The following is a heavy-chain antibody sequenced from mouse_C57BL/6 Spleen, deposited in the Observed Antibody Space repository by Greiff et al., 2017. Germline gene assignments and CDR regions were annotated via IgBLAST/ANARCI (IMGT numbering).Heavy chain of an antibody. CDR2: ISSGSSTI. D-gene: IGHD1-1*01. Sequence: EVQLVESGGGLVKPGGSLKLSCAASGFTFSDYGMHWVRQAPEKGLEWVAYISSGSSTIYYADTVKGRFTISRDNAKNTLFLQMTSLRSEDTAMYYCARTTVVAKAMDYWGQGTSVTVSS. CDR3: ARTTVVAKAMDY. V-gene: IGHV5-17*01. J-gene: IGHJ4*01. CDR1: GFTFSDYG.